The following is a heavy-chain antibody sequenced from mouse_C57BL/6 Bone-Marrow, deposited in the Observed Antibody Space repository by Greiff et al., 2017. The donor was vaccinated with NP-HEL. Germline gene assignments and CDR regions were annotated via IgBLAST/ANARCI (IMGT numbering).Heavy chain of an antibody. D-gene: IGHD2-5*01. V-gene: IGHV1-81*01. Sequence: QVQLQQSGAELARPGASVKLSCKASGYTFTSYGISWVKQRTGQGLEWIGEIYPRSGNTYYNEKFKGKATLTADKSSSTAYMELRSLTSEVSAVYFCARSAYYSNYPYAMDYWGQGTSVTVSS. CDR3: ARSAYYSNYPYAMDY. CDR1: GYTFTSYG. CDR2: IYPRSGNT. J-gene: IGHJ4*01.